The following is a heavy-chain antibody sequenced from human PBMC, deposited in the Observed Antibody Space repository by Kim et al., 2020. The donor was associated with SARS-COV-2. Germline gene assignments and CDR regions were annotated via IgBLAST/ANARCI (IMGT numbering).Heavy chain of an antibody. Sequence: GGSLRLSCAASGFTFSSCAMHWVRQAPGKGLEWVALISYDGNNKYYADSVKGRFTISRDDSKNTLYLQINGLRPEDTAVYYCARDSQKYAYGLSGLDYWGQGALVTVSS. D-gene: IGHD6-19*01. CDR2: ISYDGNNK. CDR1: GFTFSSCA. J-gene: IGHJ4*02. CDR3: ARDSQKYAYGLSGLDY. V-gene: IGHV3-30-3*01.